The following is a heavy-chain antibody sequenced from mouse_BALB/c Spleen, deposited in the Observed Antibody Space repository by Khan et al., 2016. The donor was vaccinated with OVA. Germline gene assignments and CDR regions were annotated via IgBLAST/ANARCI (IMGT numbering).Heavy chain of an antibody. J-gene: IGHJ1*01. D-gene: IGHD1-1*01. CDR2: MWGDGST. Sequence: QVQLKESGPGLVAPSQSLSITCTVSGISLTSYGVTWVRQPPGKGLEWLGVMWGDGSTNYHSTLRSRLSISKDKSRSQVFLTLNSLQTDDTATYYCAKFFYGGISDWYFDVWGAGTTVTVSS. CDR3: AKFFYGGISDWYFDV. V-gene: IGHV2-3*01. CDR1: GISLTSYG.